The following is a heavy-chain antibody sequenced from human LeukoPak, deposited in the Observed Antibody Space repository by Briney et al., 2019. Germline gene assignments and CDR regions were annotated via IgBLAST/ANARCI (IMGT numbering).Heavy chain of an antibody. Sequence: SETLSLTCAVYGGSFSGYYWTWIRQPPGKGLEWIGEINHSGSTNYNPSLKSRVTISVDTSKNQFSLKLSSVTAADTAVYYCASLIAARPSWGQGNPVSVSS. J-gene: IGHJ5*02. CDR2: INHSGST. D-gene: IGHD6-6*01. CDR1: GGSFSGYY. V-gene: IGHV4-34*01. CDR3: ASLIAARPS.